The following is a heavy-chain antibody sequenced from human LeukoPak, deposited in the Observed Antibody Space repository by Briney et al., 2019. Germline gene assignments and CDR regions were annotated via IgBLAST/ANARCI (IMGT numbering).Heavy chain of an antibody. J-gene: IGHJ6*02. V-gene: IGHV3-33*01. CDR3: ARVRAAAGRKTHYYYYGMDV. D-gene: IGHD6-13*01. CDR1: GFTFSSYG. Sequence: PGRSLRLSCAASGFTFSSYGMHWVRQAPGKGLEWVAFIWYDGSKKYYADSVKGRFTISRDNAKNTLYLQMNSLRAEDTAVYYCARVRAAAGRKTHYYYYGMDVWGQGTTVTVSS. CDR2: IWYDGSKK.